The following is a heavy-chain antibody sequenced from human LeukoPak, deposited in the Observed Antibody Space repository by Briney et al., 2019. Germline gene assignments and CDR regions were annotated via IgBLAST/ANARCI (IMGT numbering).Heavy chain of an antibody. Sequence: PSETLSLTCTVSGGSISSSSYYWSWIRQPPGKGLEWIGYISYSGSTNYSPSLKSRVTISVDTSKNQFSLKLSSVTAADTAVYYCARGMGEDRAHDAFDIWGQGTMVTVSS. J-gene: IGHJ3*02. D-gene: IGHD2-15*01. CDR3: ARGMGEDRAHDAFDI. CDR2: ISYSGST. CDR1: GGSISSSSYY. V-gene: IGHV4-61*01.